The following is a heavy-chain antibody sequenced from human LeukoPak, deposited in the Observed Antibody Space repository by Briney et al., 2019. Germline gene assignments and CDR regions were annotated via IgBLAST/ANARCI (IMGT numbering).Heavy chain of an antibody. Sequence: PSETLSLTCTDSGGSITGTTYYWAWFRQPPGKGLEWIGSLYSDGRTFYGPSLKSRITISGDTSKNHFSLKLTSVTAADTAVYYCARRSGDWAVNWFDPWGQGTLVTVSS. V-gene: IGHV4-39*02. CDR2: LYSDGRT. J-gene: IGHJ5*02. CDR3: ARRSGDWAVNWFDP. D-gene: IGHD2-21*02. CDR1: GGSITGTTYY.